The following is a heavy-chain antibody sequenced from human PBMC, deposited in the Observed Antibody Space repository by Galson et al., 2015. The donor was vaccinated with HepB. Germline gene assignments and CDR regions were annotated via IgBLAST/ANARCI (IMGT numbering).Heavy chain of an antibody. CDR2: IYPGNSYT. D-gene: IGHD6-13*01. CDR1: GYSFTSYW. Sequence: QSGAEVKKPGESLKISCKGSGYSFTSYWIGWVRQMPGKGLEWMGIIYPGNSYTNYSPSFQGHVTISADKSISTAYLQWSSLKASDTAMYYCARISIAAAGRHTYYYYGMDVWGQGTTVTVSS. V-gene: IGHV5-51*01. J-gene: IGHJ6*02. CDR3: ARISIAAAGRHTYYYYGMDV.